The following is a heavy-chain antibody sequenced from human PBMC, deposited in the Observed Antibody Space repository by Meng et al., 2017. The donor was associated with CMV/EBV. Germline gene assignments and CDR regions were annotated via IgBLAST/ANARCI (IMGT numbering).Heavy chain of an antibody. J-gene: IGHJ5*02. D-gene: IGHD5-18*01. Sequence: GESLKISCAASGFTFSSYAMHWVRQAPGKGLEWVAVIRYDGSNKYYADSVKGRFTISRDNSKNTLYLQMNSLRAEDTAVYYCARPTAGYSYGLVIRNNWFDPWGQGTLVTVSS. CDR2: IRYDGSNK. CDR3: ARPTAGYSYGLVIRNNWFDP. V-gene: IGHV3-30*04. CDR1: GFTFSSYA.